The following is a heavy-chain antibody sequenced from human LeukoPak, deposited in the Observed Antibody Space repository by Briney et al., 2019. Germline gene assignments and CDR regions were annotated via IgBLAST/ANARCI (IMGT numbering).Heavy chain of an antibody. CDR3: AKDLGYYGSGSYYRTPY. CDR2: ISGSGGST. V-gene: IGHV3-23*01. D-gene: IGHD3-10*01. Sequence: GGSLRLSCAASGFTFSSYAMSWVRQAPGKGLEWVSAISGSGGSTYYADSVKGRFTISRDNSKNTLYLQVNSLRAEDTAVYYCAKDLGYYGSGSYYRTPYWGQGTLVTVSS. CDR1: GFTFSSYA. J-gene: IGHJ4*02.